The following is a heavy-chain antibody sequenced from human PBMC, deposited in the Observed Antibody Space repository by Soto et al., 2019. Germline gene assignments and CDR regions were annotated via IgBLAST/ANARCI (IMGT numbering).Heavy chain of an antibody. Sequence: PGGSLRLSCAASRFTFSSNAMSWVRQAPGKGLEWVSTISSSAHSTYYADSVKGRFTISRDNSKKMLYLQMNSLRAEDTAVYYCAKGGGYDHVNDYWGQGTLVTVSS. CDR1: RFTFSSNA. CDR2: ISSSAHST. J-gene: IGHJ4*02. V-gene: IGHV3-23*01. D-gene: IGHD5-12*01. CDR3: AKGGGYDHVNDY.